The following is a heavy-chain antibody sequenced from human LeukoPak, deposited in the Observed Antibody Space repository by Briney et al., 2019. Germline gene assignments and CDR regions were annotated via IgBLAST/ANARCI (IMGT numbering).Heavy chain of an antibody. V-gene: IGHV4-34*01. D-gene: IGHD3-9*01. CDR3: ARGGTVLRYFDWLRANYFDY. Sequence: SETLSLTCAVYGGSFSGYYWSWIRQPPGKGPEWIGEINHSGSTNYNPSLKSRVTISVDTSKNQFSLKLSSVTAADTAVYYCARGGTVLRYFDWLRANYFDYWGQGTLVTVSS. CDR2: INHSGST. J-gene: IGHJ4*02. CDR1: GGSFSGYY.